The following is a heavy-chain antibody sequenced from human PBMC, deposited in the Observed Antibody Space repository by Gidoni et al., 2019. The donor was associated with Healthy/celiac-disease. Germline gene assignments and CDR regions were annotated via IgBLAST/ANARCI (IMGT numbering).Heavy chain of an antibody. CDR1: GGSISSSSYY. V-gene: IGHV4-39*01. Sequence: QLQLQESGPGLVKPSETLSLTCTVSGGSISSSSYYWGWIRQPPGKGLEWIGSIYYSVSTYYNPSLKSRVTISVDTSKNQFSLKLSSVTAADTAVYYCARRTAYYYGSGSSRGWFDPWGQGTLVTVSS. CDR2: IYYSVST. D-gene: IGHD3-10*01. CDR3: ARRTAYYYGSGSSRGWFDP. J-gene: IGHJ5*02.